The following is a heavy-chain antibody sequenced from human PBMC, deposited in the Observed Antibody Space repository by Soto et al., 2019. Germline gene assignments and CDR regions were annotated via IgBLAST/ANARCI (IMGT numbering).Heavy chain of an antibody. CDR1: GGSISSSSYY. D-gene: IGHD2-15*01. V-gene: IGHV4-39*01. Sequence: SETLSLTCTVSGGSISSSSYYWGWIRQPPGKGLEWIGSIYYSGSTYYNPSLKSRVTISVDTSKNQFSLKLSSVTAADTAVYYCARPRGDCSGGSCYYYDCRSQGRLGTVSS. CDR2: IYYSGST. J-gene: IGHJ4*02. CDR3: ARPRGDCSGGSCYYYDC.